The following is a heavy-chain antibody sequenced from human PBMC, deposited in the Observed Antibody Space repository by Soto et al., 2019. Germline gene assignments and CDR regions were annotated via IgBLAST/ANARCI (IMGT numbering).Heavy chain of an antibody. D-gene: IGHD2-2*01. Sequence: GESLKISCKGSGYSFTSYWISWVRQMPGKGLEWMGRIDPSDSYINYSPSFQGHVTISADKSIGTAYLQWSSLKASDTAMYYCARHEGPIVVVPAAIGMDVWGQGTTVTVSS. V-gene: IGHV5-10-1*01. CDR1: GYSFTSYW. J-gene: IGHJ6*02. CDR2: IDPSDSYI. CDR3: ARHEGPIVVVPAAIGMDV.